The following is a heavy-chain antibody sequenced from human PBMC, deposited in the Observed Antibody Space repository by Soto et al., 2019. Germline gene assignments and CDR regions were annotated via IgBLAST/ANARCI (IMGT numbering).Heavy chain of an antibody. CDR2: IDWDDDK. CDR3: ARIPQTGYSSSWYSSYYYYGMDV. D-gene: IGHD6-13*01. Sequence: SGPTLVNPTQTLTLTCTFSGFSLSTSGMCVSWIRQPPGKALEWLALIDWDDDKYYSTPLKTRLTISKDTSKNQVVLTMTNMDPVDTATYYCARIPQTGYSSSWYSSYYYYGMDVWGQGTTVTVSS. J-gene: IGHJ6*02. CDR1: GFSLSTSGMC. V-gene: IGHV2-70*01.